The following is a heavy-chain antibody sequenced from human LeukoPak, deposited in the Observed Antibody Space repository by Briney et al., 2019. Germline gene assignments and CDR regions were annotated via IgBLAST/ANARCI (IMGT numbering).Heavy chain of an antibody. J-gene: IGHJ3*02. CDR2: IYHSGST. Sequence: PSETLSLTCAVSGGSISSSNWWSWVRQPPGKGLEWIGEIYHSGSTNYNPSLKSRVTISVDESKNQFSLKLSSVTAADTAVYYCARDTLNDFWSGHYTERDDAFDIWGQGTMVTVSS. D-gene: IGHD3-3*01. CDR1: GGSISSSNW. CDR3: ARDTLNDFWSGHYTERDDAFDI. V-gene: IGHV4-4*02.